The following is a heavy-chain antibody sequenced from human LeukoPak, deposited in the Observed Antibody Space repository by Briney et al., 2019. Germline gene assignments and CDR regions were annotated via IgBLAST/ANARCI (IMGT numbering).Heavy chain of an antibody. CDR3: ARTKSYYYDSSGSNWFDP. CDR1: GGSISSSSYY. V-gene: IGHV4-39*01. Sequence: PSETPSLTCTVSGGSISSSSYYWGWIRQPPGKGLEWIGSIHYSGSTYYNPSLKSRVTISVDTSKNQFSLKLSSVTAADTAVYYCARTKSYYYDSSGSNWFDPWGQGTLVTVSS. D-gene: IGHD3-22*01. J-gene: IGHJ5*02. CDR2: IHYSGST.